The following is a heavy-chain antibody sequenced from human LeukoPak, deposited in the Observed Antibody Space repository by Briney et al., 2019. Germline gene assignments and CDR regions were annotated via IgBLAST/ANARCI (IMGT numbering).Heavy chain of an antibody. Sequence: ASVKVSCKTSGYTFTDYYIHWVRQAPGQGLEWMGYINPNSGGTNVAQKFQGWVSMTRNTSISTAFMELSSLKSDDTAVYYCARGTRITFGGVIVYYFDYWGQGTLVTVSS. V-gene: IGHV1-2*04. CDR2: INPNSGGT. D-gene: IGHD3-16*02. CDR1: GYTFTDYY. J-gene: IGHJ4*02. CDR3: ARGTRITFGGVIVYYFDY.